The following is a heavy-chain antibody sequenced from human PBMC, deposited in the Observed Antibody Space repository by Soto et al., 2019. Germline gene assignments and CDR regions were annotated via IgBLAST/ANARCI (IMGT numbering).Heavy chain of an antibody. V-gene: IGHV4-59*01. CDR3: ARLHGYDIWYFDD. Sequence: SETLSLTCTVSGGSISSYYWSWIRQPPGKGLEWIGYIYYSGSTNYNPSLKSRVTISVDTSKNQFSLKLSSVTAADTAVYYCARLHGYDIWYFDDWGQGTLVTVSS. D-gene: IGHD3-22*01. CDR2: IYYSGST. CDR1: GGSISSYY. J-gene: IGHJ4*02.